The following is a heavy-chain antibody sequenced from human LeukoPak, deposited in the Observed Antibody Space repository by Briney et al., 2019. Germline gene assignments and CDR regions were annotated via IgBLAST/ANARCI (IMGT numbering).Heavy chain of an antibody. J-gene: IGHJ4*02. CDR3: ARPGYSNGDLH. V-gene: IGHV5-51*01. CDR1: GYSFITYR. CDR2: IYPGDSDT. D-gene: IGHD4-11*01. Sequence: GESLKISCKGSGYSFITYRIGWVRQMPGKGLEWMGIIYPGDSDTRYSPSFQGQVTISADKSISTAYLQWSSLKASDTAMYYCARPGYSNGDLHWGQGTLVTVSS.